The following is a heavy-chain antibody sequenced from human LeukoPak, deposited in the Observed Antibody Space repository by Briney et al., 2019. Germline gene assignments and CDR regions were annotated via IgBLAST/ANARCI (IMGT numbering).Heavy chain of an antibody. D-gene: IGHD1-26*01. CDR2: SYSGGNA. CDR1: GASTSAYY. CDR3: AHSKRGGGYYINAFAV. Sequence: NPSETLSLTCTVSGASTSAYYWSWIRQPPGKGLEWIGYSYSGGNANYNPSLKSRVTISIDTSENQFSLRLTSVTAADTAVYFCAHSKRGGGYYINAFAVWGKGALVTISS. V-gene: IGHV4-59*01. J-gene: IGHJ3*01.